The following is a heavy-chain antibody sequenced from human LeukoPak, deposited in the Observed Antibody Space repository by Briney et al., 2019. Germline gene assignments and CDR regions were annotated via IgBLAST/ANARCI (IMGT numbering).Heavy chain of an antibody. Sequence: GGSLRLSCAASGFTFSSFPMSWGRQAPGKGLEWGSVISGGGVSTYYADSVKGRFTISRDNSKNTLYLQMNSLRAEDTAVYYCAKWARYCTNGVCYYFDYWGQGTLVTVSS. J-gene: IGHJ4*02. V-gene: IGHV3-23*01. CDR1: GFTFSSFP. CDR2: ISGGGVST. D-gene: IGHD2-8*01. CDR3: AKWARYCTNGVCYYFDY.